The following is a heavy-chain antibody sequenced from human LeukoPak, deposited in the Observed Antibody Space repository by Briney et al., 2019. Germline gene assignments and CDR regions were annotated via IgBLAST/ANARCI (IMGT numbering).Heavy chain of an antibody. Sequence: SETLSLTCPVSGGSISSYYWSWIRQPPGKGLEWIGYIYYSGSTNYNPSLKSRVTISVDTSKNQFSLKLSSVTAADTAVYYCAKTGAVAGYSDAFDIWGQGTMVTVSS. CDR1: GGSISSYY. D-gene: IGHD6-19*01. J-gene: IGHJ3*02. CDR2: IYYSGST. V-gene: IGHV4-59*01. CDR3: AKTGAVAGYSDAFDI.